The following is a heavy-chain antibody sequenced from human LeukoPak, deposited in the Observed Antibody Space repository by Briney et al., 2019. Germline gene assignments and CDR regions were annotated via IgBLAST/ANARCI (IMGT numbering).Heavy chain of an antibody. D-gene: IGHD2-15*01. CDR1: GYTITSYS. CDR3: ARDGGYCSGGSCGWFDP. CDR2: ISAYNGNT. V-gene: IGHV1-18*01. Sequence: ASVKVSCKASGYTITSYSISWVRQAPGQGPEWMGWISAYNGNTNYAQKLQGRVTMTTDTSTSTAYMELRSLRSDDTAVYYCARDGGYCSGGSCGWFDPWGQGTLVTVSS. J-gene: IGHJ5*02.